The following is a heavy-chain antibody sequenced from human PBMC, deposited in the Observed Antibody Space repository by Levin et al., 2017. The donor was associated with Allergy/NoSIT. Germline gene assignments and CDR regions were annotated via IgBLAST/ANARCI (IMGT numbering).Heavy chain of an antibody. J-gene: IGHJ4*02. D-gene: IGHD3-10*01. CDR3: AKDRGSGLTPGGY. V-gene: IGHV3-30*18. CDR2: ISSDGSSK. CDR1: GFTFSSNG. Sequence: GGSLRLSCAASGFTFSSNGMHWVRQGPGKGLEWVAVISSDGSSKYYADSVKGRFTISRDNSKNTMYLQMNSLRAEDTAVYYCAKDRGSGLTPGGYWGQGTLVTVS.